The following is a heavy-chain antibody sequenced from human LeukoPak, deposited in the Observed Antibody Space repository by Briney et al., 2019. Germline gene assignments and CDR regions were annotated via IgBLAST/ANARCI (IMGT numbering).Heavy chain of an antibody. J-gene: IGHJ5*02. Sequence: PSETLSLTCAVYGGSFSGYYWSWIRQPPGKGLEWIEEINHSGSTNYNPSLKSRVTISVDTSKNQFSLKLSSVTAADTAVYYCARGRQEDIVVVVAAKVFDWFDPWGQGTLVTVSS. CDR1: GGSFSGYY. CDR3: ARGRQEDIVVVVAAKVFDWFDP. CDR2: INHSGST. V-gene: IGHV4-34*01. D-gene: IGHD2-15*01.